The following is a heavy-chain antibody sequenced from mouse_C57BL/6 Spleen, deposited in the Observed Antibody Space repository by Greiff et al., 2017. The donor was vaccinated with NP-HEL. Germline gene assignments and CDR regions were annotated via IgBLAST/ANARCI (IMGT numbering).Heavy chain of an antibody. CDR1: GFTFSSYT. Sequence: VMLVESGGGLVKPGGSLKLSCAASGFTFSSYTMSWVRQTPEKRLEWVATISGGGGNTYYPDSVKGRFTISRDNAKNTLYLQMSSLRSEDTALYYCARQGITTVVANWYFDVWGTGTTVTVSS. CDR2: ISGGGGNT. D-gene: IGHD1-1*01. V-gene: IGHV5-9*01. J-gene: IGHJ1*03. CDR3: ARQGITTVVANWYFDV.